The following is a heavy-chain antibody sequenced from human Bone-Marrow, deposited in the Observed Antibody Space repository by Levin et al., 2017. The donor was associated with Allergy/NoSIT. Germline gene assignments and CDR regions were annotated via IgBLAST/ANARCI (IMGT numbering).Heavy chain of an antibody. CDR3: AREKQYQLPLYYYYYYIDV. D-gene: IGHD2-2*01. J-gene: IGHJ6*03. V-gene: IGHV4-4*02. Sequence: SETLSLTCAVSGASITSNDWWTWVRQPPGKGLEWIGEISHRGNPNYNPSLKSRVTISVDKSKNQFSLTMTSVTAADTAVYYCAREKQYQLPLYYYYYYIDVWGKGTTVTVSS. CDR2: ISHRGNP. CDR1: GASITSNDW.